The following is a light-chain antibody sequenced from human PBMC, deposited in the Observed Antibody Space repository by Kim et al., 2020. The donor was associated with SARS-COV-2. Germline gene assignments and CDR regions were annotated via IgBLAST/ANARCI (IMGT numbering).Light chain of an antibody. Sequence: PSVCATVTVSVTTSQRISQYITGFQQKQQKAPESLTYAASSLQSGVPSRFSGSGTGTDFTIAISRLQPEHFAAYLSKQHNNHPLTFGGGTKVEIK. CDR2: AAS. V-gene: IGKV1-16*01. CDR1: QRISQY. CDR3: KQHNNHPLT. J-gene: IGKJ4*02.